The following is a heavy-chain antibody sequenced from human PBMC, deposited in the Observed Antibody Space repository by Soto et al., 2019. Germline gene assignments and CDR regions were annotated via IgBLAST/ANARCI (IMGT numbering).Heavy chain of an antibody. CDR2: MNPNSGNT. CDR1: GYTFTSYD. Sequence: QVQLVQSGAEVKKPGASVKVSCKASGYTFTSYDFNWVRQATGQGLEWMGWMNPNSGNTGYAQKFQGRVTMTRNTSIRPANMELSSLISEDTAGYYCARRGLSSSSTLRYFYYGMDAWGQGTTVTGSS. CDR3: ARRGLSSSSTLRYFYYGMDA. D-gene: IGHD6-6*01. J-gene: IGHJ6*02. V-gene: IGHV1-8*01.